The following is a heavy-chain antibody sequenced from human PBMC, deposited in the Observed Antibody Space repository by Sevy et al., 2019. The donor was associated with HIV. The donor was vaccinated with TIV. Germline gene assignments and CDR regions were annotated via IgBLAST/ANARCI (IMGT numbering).Heavy chain of an antibody. V-gene: IGHV3-33*06. CDR1: GFTFSYSG. D-gene: IGHD6-6*01. CDR3: AKDWGTTASSGWYFDY. Sequence: GGSLRLSCAASGFTFSYSGMHWVRLAPGKGLEWVAIIWYDGSEKYYADSVKGRFTISRDNSKNTVYLQIHSLRAEDTAIYYCAKDWGTTASSGWYFDYWGQGTLVTVSS. J-gene: IGHJ4*02. CDR2: IWYDGSEK.